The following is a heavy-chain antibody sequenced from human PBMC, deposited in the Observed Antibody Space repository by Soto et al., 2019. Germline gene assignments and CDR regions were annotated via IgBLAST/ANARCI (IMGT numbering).Heavy chain of an antibody. CDR2: IIPLFGTA. D-gene: IGHD3-22*01. Sequence: SVKVSCKAAGGTFNKYAIDWVRQAPGQGLEWMGGIIPLFGTANYAQKFQGRVTITADEATSTAYMELSSLRSEDTAVYYCARQFDYDTTGYYYDYWGQGTLVTVSS. CDR1: GGTFNKYA. V-gene: IGHV1-69*13. J-gene: IGHJ4*02. CDR3: ARQFDYDTTGYYYDY.